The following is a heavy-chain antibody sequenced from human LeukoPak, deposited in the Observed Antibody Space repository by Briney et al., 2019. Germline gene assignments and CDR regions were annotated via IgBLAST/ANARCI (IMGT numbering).Heavy chain of an antibody. CDR1: GGSFSGYY. J-gene: IGHJ4*02. V-gene: IGHV4-34*01. CDR2: INHSGST. D-gene: IGHD5-24*01. Sequence: SETLSLTCAVYGGSFSGYYWSWIRQPPGKGPEWIGEINHSGSTNYNPSLKSRVTISVDTSKNQFSLKLSSVTAADTAVYYCARQRERWLQFFDYWGQGTLVTVSS. CDR3: ARQRERWLQFFDY.